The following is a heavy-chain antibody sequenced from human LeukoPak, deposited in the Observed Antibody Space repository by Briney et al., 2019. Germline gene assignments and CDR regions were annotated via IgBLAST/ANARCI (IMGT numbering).Heavy chain of an antibody. Sequence: SETLSLTCAVYGGSFSGYYWSWIRQPPGKGLEWIGEINHSGSTNYNPSLKSRVTISVDTSKNQFSLKLSSVTAADTAVYYCASGLSSDHYYYGMDVWGQGTTVTVSS. J-gene: IGHJ6*02. D-gene: IGHD3-22*01. CDR1: GGSFSGYY. CDR3: ASGLSSDHYYYGMDV. V-gene: IGHV4-34*01. CDR2: INHSGST.